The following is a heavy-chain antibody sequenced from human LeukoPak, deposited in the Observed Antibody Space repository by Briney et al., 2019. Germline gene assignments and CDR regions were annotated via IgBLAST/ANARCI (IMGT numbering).Heavy chain of an antibody. V-gene: IGHV1-2*02. D-gene: IGHD3-16*01. CDR2: INPKSGGT. J-gene: IGHJ5*02. CDR3: ARTFTAPYVGFGP. CDR1: GYTFTDYY. Sequence: ASVKVSCKASGYTFTDYYMHWVRQAPGQGLDWMGWINPKSGGTNYAQRFQGRVTMTRDTSISTAYMELSGLRSDDTAVYYCARTFTAPYVGFGPWGQGTLVTVS.